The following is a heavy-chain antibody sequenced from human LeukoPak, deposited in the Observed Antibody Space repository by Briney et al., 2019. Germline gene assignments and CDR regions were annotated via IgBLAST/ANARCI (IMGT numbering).Heavy chain of an antibody. J-gene: IGHJ5*02. Sequence: PGGSLRLSCAASGFTFSDYYMTWIRQAPGEGLEWLSYISGSSSYTNYADSVKGRFTISRDNAKNSLYLQMNSLRAEDTAVYYCARDRCSSTSCNNRGWFDPWGQGTLVTVSS. V-gene: IGHV3-11*06. CDR2: ISGSSSYT. D-gene: IGHD2-2*01. CDR3: ARDRCSSTSCNNRGWFDP. CDR1: GFTFSDYY.